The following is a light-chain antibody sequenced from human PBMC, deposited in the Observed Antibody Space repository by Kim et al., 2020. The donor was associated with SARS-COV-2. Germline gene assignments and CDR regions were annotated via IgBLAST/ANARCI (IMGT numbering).Light chain of an antibody. J-gene: IGLJ1*01. CDR1: SSDVGGYNS. V-gene: IGLV2-8*01. Sequence: QSALTQPPSASGSPGQSVAISCTGTSSDVGGYNSVSWYQQHPVKAPKLMIYEVSKRPSGVPDRFSGSKSGNTASLTVSGLQAEDEADYYCSSYAGSNNVFGTGTKVT. CDR2: EVS. CDR3: SSYAGSNNV.